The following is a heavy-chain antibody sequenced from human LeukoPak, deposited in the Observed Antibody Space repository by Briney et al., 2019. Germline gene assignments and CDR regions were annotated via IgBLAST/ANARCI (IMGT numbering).Heavy chain of an antibody. V-gene: IGHV3-33*08. CDR3: ARSPRSYARALDY. CDR1: GFTFSSYS. D-gene: IGHD2-2*01. CDR2: IWYDGSNK. J-gene: IGHJ4*02. Sequence: GGSLRLSCAASGFTFSSYSMNWVRQAPGKGLEWVAVIWYDGSNKYCADSVEGRFTISRDNSKNTLYLQMNSLRAEDTAVYYCARSPRSYARALDYWGQGTLVTVSS.